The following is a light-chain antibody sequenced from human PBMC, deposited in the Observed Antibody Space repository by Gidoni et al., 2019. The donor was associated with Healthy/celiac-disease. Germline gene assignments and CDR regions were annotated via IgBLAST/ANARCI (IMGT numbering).Light chain of an antibody. CDR3: QQYYSTPFT. CDR2: WAS. CDR1: QSVLYSSNNKNY. J-gene: IGKJ3*01. V-gene: IGKV4-1*01. Sequence: DIVMTQSPDSLSVSLGERATINCKSSQSVLYSSNNKNYLAWYQQKPGQPPKLLIYWASTRESGVPDRFSGSGSGTDFTLTISSLQAEDVAVYYCQQYYSTPFTFGRTKVDIK.